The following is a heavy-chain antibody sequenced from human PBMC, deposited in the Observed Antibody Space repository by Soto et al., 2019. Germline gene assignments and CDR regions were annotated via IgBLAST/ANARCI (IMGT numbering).Heavy chain of an antibody. V-gene: IGHV3-11*06. Sequence: GGSLRLSSTASGFNFSDYYMSWIRQAPGKGLEWVSYISSSSSYTNYADSVKGRFTISRDNAKNSLYLQMNSLRAEDTAVYYCARGVVVVAGPFFDYWGQGTLVTVSS. CDR2: ISSSSSYT. CDR1: GFNFSDYY. CDR3: ARGVVVVAGPFFDY. J-gene: IGHJ4*02. D-gene: IGHD2-15*01.